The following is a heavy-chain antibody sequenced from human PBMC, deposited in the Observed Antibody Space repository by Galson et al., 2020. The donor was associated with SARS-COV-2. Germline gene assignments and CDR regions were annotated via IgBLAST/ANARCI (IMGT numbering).Heavy chain of an antibody. D-gene: IGHD6-13*01. CDR1: GYTFTDHY. Sequence: ASVKVSCQQSGYTFTDHYMHWVRQAPGQGLEWLGWINPHRGGTNYAQKFQARVTMTRDTSISTAYMELSRLRSDDTAVYYCARDQSIAAAGTNFDYWGQGTLVTVSS. CDR2: INPHRGGT. V-gene: IGHV1-2*02. J-gene: IGHJ4*02. CDR3: ARDQSIAAAGTNFDY.